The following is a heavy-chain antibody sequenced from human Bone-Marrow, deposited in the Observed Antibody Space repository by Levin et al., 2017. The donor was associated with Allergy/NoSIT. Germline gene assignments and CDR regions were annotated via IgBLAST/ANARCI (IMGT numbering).Heavy chain of an antibody. CDR3: ARAGDWESSVWYGTKDYAMEF. CDR2: IYSTASS. Sequence: SCNVSGVSINNYFWSWIRQPPGKGLEWIGYIYSTASSSYNPSLKNRVTMSIETSTNQVSLKLRSVTAADTAVYYCARAGDWESSVWYGTKDYAMEFWGQGTTVTVSS. J-gene: IGHJ6*02. CDR1: GVSINNYF. D-gene: IGHD6-19*01. V-gene: IGHV4-59*01.